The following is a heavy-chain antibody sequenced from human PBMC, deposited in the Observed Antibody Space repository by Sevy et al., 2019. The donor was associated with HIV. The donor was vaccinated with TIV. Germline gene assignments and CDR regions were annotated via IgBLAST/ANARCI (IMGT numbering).Heavy chain of an antibody. CDR1: GYTLGGYY. CDR3: ARDRGRQWLVFGYYGMDV. Sequence: ASVKVSCKASGYTLGGYYMHWVRQAPGQGLEWMVWINPNSGVTKYAEKFQGRVTMTRDTSISTAYMELSRLRSDDTAVYYCARDRGRQWLVFGYYGMDVWGQGTTVTVSS. CDR2: INPNSGVT. D-gene: IGHD6-19*01. V-gene: IGHV1-2*02. J-gene: IGHJ6*02.